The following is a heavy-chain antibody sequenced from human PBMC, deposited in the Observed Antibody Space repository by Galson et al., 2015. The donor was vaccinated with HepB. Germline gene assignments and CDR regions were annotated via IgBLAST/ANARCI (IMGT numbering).Heavy chain of an antibody. CDR2: INQDGSDK. J-gene: IGHJ3*02. CDR3: ARERSCFRDSFDI. D-gene: IGHD2-15*01. Sequence: SLRLSCAASGFIFTNHWMSWVRQAPGKGLERVANINQDGSDKYSVDSVKGRFAISRDNTKKSLYLQMSSLRAEDTAVYYCARERSCFRDSFDIWGQGTMVTVSS. V-gene: IGHV3-7*03. CDR1: GFIFTNHW.